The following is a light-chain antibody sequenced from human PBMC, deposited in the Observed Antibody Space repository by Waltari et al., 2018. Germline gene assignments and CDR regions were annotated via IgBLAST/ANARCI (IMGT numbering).Light chain of an antibody. Sequence: QSVLTQPPSASGTPGQRVTISCSGSSSNIGSTYVNWYQQLPGTAPKLLIYSSKQRPSGVPDRFSGSKSGTSASLAISGLQSEDEADYYCTGWDDSLNGVVFGGGTKLTVL. CDR2: SSK. J-gene: IGLJ2*01. V-gene: IGLV1-44*01. CDR3: TGWDDSLNGVV. CDR1: SSNIGSTY.